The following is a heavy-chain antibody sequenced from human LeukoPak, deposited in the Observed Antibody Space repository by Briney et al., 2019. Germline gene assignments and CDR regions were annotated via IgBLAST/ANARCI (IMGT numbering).Heavy chain of an antibody. D-gene: IGHD3-22*01. CDR3: ARAHREWIYYDSSGYYYFDY. CDR2: IYYSGST. J-gene: IGHJ4*02. CDR1: GGSISSTDYY. Sequence: PSETLSLTCTVSGGSISSTDYYWGWIRQPPGKGLQSIGSIYYSGSTYYNPSLKSRVTISVDTSKNQFSLKLSSVTAADTAVYYCARAHREWIYYDSSGYYYFDYWGQGTLVTVSS. V-gene: IGHV4-39*07.